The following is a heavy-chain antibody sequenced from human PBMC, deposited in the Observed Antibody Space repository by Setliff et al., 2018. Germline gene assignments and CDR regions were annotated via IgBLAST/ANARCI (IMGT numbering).Heavy chain of an antibody. D-gene: IGHD2-15*01. CDR1: GGSISDYY. Sequence: PSETLSLTCTVSGGSISDYYWSWIRQAPGKGLEWIGYIYYGGSTNHNPSLNSRVAISVDTSENQFSLRLNSVTAADTAVYYCAKRGPYCSGGTCHYYFDYWGQGTLVTVSS. CDR2: IYYGGST. J-gene: IGHJ4*02. V-gene: IGHV4-59*01. CDR3: AKRGPYCSGGTCHYYFDY.